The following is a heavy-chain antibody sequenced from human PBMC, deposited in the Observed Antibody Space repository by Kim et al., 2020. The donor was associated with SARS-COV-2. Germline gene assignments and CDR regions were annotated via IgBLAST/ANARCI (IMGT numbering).Heavy chain of an antibody. V-gene: IGHV3-64D*06. CDR1: GFSFSNYA. D-gene: IGHD6-13*01. CDR3: VKDSSSWYQIDY. Sequence: GGSLRLSCSAAGFSFSNYAMHWVRQAPGKGLEYVSGISNNVGSTYYADSVKGRFTISRDNSKNTLYLQMSSLRAEDTALFYCVKDSSSWYQIDYWGQGTLVTVSS. CDR2: ISNNVGST. J-gene: IGHJ4*02.